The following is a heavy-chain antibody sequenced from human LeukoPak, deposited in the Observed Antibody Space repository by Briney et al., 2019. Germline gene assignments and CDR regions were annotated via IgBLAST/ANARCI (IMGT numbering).Heavy chain of an antibody. D-gene: IGHD4-17*01. Sequence: GASVKVSCKASGYTFTGYYMHWVRQAPGQGLEWMGWINPNSGGTNYAQKFQGRVTMTRDTSISTAYMELSRLRSDDTAVYYCARDPSDDYGDYVVRQPFDYWGQGTLVTVSS. J-gene: IGHJ4*02. V-gene: IGHV1-2*02. CDR2: INPNSGGT. CDR3: ARDPSDDYGDYVVRQPFDY. CDR1: GYTFTGYY.